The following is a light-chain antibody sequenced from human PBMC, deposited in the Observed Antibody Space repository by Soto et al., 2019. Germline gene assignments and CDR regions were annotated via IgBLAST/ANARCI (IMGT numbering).Light chain of an antibody. V-gene: IGKV1-39*01. CDR1: QSISTF. CDR3: QQSHSAPLT. J-gene: IGKJ4*01. CDR2: SAS. Sequence: DIQMTQSPSSLSASVGDRVTITCRASQSISTFLLWYQQKPGKAPKGLIYSASKLESGVPSRFSGSGSGTDVTLTISNLQPEDFATYYCQQSHSAPLTFCGGTKVEMK.